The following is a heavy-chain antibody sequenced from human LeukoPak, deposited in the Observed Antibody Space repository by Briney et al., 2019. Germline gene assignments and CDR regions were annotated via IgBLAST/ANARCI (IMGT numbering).Heavy chain of an antibody. D-gene: IGHD3-10*01. CDR3: AREFGEGDK. V-gene: IGHV1-2*02. CDR1: GYTFSDYY. CDR2: INPNSGGT. J-gene: IGHJ4*02. Sequence: ASVKASCKASGYTFSDYYLHWVRQAPGQGLEWMGWINPNSGGTNYAQKFRGRVTMTRDTSITTVYLELSSLRADDTAVYYCAREFGEGDKWGQGTLVTVSS.